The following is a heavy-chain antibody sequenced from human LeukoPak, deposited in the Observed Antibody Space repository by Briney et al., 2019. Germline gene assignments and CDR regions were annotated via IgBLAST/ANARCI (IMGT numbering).Heavy chain of an antibody. V-gene: IGHV1-18*01. J-gene: IGHJ4*02. CDR3: ARDISYYYDSSGYYFDY. Sequence: ASVTVSCKASGYTFTSYGISWVRQAPGQGLEWTGWISAYNGNTNYAQKLQGRVTMTTDTSTSTAYMELRSLRSDDTAVYYCARDISYYYDSSGYYFDYWGQGTLVTVSS. D-gene: IGHD3-22*01. CDR2: ISAYNGNT. CDR1: GYTFTSYG.